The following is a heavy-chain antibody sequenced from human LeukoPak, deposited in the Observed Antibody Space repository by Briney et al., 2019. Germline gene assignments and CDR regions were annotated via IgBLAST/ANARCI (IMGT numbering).Heavy chain of an antibody. D-gene: IGHD3-22*01. J-gene: IGHJ3*02. CDR1: GFTFSSYG. Sequence: GGTLRLSCAASGFTFSSYGMSWVRQAPGKGLEWVSAISGSGGSTYYADSVKGRFTISRDNSKNTLYLQMNSLRAEDTAVYYCARAGYDSSGNDAFDIWGQGTMVTVSS. V-gene: IGHV3-23*01. CDR3: ARAGYDSSGNDAFDI. CDR2: ISGSGGST.